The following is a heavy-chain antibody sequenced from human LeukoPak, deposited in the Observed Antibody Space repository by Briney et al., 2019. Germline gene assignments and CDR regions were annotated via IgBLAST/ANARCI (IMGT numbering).Heavy chain of an antibody. Sequence: GGSLRLSCSAYGFTFSSSAMTWVRQAPGKGLEWVSVISDSGASTYYADSVKGRFTISRDNSKNTLYLRMNSLRAEDTAVYYCAKLKGIAARPISWGQGTLVTVSS. D-gene: IGHD6-6*01. CDR1: GFTFSSSA. CDR2: ISDSGAST. V-gene: IGHV3-23*01. CDR3: AKLKGIAARPIS. J-gene: IGHJ4*02.